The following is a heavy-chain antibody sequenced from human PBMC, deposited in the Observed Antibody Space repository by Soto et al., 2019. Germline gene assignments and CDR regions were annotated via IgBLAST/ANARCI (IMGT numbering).Heavy chain of an antibody. CDR2: IIPIFGTA. V-gene: IGHV1-69*06. CDR1: GGTFSSYA. CDR3: ARAPGSSGSYYYYYGMDV. Sequence: QVQLVQSGAEVKKPGSSVKVSCKASGGTFSSYAISWVRQAPGQGLEWMGGIIPIFGTANYAQKFQGRVTITPDKSTSTAYMELSRLRSEDTAVYYCARAPGSSGSYYYYYGMDVWGQGTTVTVS. J-gene: IGHJ6*02. D-gene: IGHD3-10*01.